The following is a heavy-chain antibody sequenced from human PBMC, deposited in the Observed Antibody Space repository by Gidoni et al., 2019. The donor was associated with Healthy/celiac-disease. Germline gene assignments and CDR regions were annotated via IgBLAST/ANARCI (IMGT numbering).Heavy chain of an antibody. D-gene: IGHD6-19*01. CDR2: ISSSSSYI. CDR3: ARDWGDPYSSGWYSWFDP. CDR1: GFTFSSYS. Sequence: EVQLVESGGGLVKPGGSLRLSCAASGFTFSSYSRNWVRQAPGKGLEWVSSISSSSSYIYYADSVKGRFTISRDNAKNSLYLQMNSLRAEDTAVYYCARDWGDPYSSGWYSWFDPWGQGTLVTVSS. V-gene: IGHV3-21*01. J-gene: IGHJ5*02.